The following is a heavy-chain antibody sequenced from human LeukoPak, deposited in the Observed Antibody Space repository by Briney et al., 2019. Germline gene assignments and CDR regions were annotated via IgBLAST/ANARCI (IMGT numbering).Heavy chain of an antibody. Sequence: ASVTVSCTVSGYTLTELSMHWVRQAPGKGLEWMGGFDPEDGETIYAQKFQGRVTMTEDTSTDTAYMELSSLRSEDTAVYYCATYVEMATTTTDYWGQGTLVTVPS. D-gene: IGHD5-24*01. V-gene: IGHV1-24*01. CDR2: FDPEDGET. CDR1: GYTLTELS. CDR3: ATYVEMATTTTDY. J-gene: IGHJ4*02.